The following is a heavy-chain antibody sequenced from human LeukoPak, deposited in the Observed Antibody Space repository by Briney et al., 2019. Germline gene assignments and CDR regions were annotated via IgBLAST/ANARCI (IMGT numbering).Heavy chain of an antibody. J-gene: IGHJ4*02. CDR3: ARDLDHYYDSSGYIDY. CDR2: ISSSGSTI. Sequence: GGSLRLSCAASGFTFSDYYMSWIRQAPGKGLEWVSYISSSGSTIYYADSVKGRFTISRDNAKNSLYLRMNSLRAEDTAVYYCARDLDHYYDSSGYIDYWGQGTLVTVSS. CDR1: GFTFSDYY. V-gene: IGHV3-11*01. D-gene: IGHD3-22*01.